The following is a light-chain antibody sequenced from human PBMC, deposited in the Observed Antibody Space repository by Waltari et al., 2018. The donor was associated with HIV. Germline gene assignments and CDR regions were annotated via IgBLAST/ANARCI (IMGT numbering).Light chain of an antibody. CDR2: EVT. J-gene: IGLJ2*01. Sequence: QSALTPPASVSGSPGQSIPLSCLGLSHYFGLYYLFPWYQQHPGKAPKLMIYEVTKRPSGVSNRFSGSKSGNTASLTISGLQAEDEADYPCCSYAGGITHVLFGGGTKLTVL. CDR1: SHYFGLYYL. V-gene: IGLV2-23*02. CDR3: CSYAGGITHVL.